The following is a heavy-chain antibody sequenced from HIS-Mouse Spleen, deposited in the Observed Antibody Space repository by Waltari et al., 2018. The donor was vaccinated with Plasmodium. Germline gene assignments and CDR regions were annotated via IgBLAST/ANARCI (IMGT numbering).Heavy chain of an antibody. CDR1: GGSISSSSYY. J-gene: IGHJ4*02. D-gene: IGHD1-7*01. Sequence: QLQLQGSGPGLVKPSETLSLTCTVSGGSISSSSYYWGWIRQPPGKGLEWIGSIYYSGSTDDNPSLKSRVTISVDTSKNQFSRKLSSVTAADTAVYYCARDRITGTSYFDYWGQGTLVTVSS. CDR2: IYYSGST. V-gene: IGHV4-39*07. CDR3: ARDRITGTSYFDY.